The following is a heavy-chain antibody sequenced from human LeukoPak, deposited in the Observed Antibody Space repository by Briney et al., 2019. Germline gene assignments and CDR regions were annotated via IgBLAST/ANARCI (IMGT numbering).Heavy chain of an antibody. CDR1: GYSFSTYW. CDR2: IYPGDSDT. CDR3: ARLLRNIATAVYFFDY. J-gene: IGHJ4*02. D-gene: IGHD6-13*01. V-gene: IGHV5-51*01. Sequence: GESLKISCKGSGYSFSTYWIGWVRQMPGKGLEWMGIIYPGDSDTRYSPSFQGQVTISADKSISTAYLQWSSLQASDTAMYYCARLLRNIATAVYFFDYWGQGTLVTVSS.